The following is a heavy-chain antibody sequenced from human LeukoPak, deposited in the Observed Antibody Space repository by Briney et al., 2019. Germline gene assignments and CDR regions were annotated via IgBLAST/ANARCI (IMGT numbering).Heavy chain of an antibody. CDR3: ALFEVAAAIDY. J-gene: IGHJ4*02. V-gene: IGHV1-46*01. CDR1: GYTFTSYY. Sequence: GASVKVSCKASGYTFTSYYMHWVRQAPGQGLEWMGIINPSGGSTSYAQKFQGRVTMTRDTSTSTVYMELSSLRSEDTAVYYCALFEVAAAIDYWGQGTLVTVSS. D-gene: IGHD6-13*01. CDR2: INPSGGST.